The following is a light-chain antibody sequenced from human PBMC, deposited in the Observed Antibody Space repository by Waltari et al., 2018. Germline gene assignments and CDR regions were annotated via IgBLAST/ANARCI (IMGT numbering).Light chain of an antibody. CDR2: GND. CDR1: NSNIGAGFD. Sequence: QSVLTQPPSVSGAPGQRVTISCAGSNSNIGAGFDVHWYQQLPGAAPKLLIYGNDNRPSGVPERFSASSSGTSASLAITGLQAEDEADYYCQSYDTSLSGYVFGKGTQVTVL. CDR3: QSYDTSLSGYV. J-gene: IGLJ1*01. V-gene: IGLV1-40*01.